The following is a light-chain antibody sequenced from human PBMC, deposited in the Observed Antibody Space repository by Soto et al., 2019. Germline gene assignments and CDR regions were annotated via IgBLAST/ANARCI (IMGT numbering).Light chain of an antibody. V-gene: IGKV3-11*01. CDR2: DAS. J-gene: IGKJ2*01. CDR1: QSVSSY. Sequence: EIVLTQSPATLSLSPGERVTLSCRASQSVSSYLAWYQQKPGQAPRLLIYDASNRATGIPARFSGSGSGTDFTLTISSLEPEEFAVYYCQQRSNWPPTFGQGTKLEIK. CDR3: QQRSNWPPT.